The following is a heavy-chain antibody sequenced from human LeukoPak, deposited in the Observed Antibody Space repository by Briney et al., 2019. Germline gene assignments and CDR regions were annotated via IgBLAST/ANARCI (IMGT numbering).Heavy chain of an antibody. J-gene: IGHJ4*02. CDR3: ARENPSGYYNRPIDY. Sequence: SETLSLTCTVSGGSISSYYWSWIRQPPGKGLEWIGDIYYSGSIKYNHSLKSRVTMSVDTSKNQFSLKLSSVTAADTAIYYCARENPSGYYNRPIDYWGQGTLVTVSS. CDR1: GGSISSYY. CDR2: IYYSGSI. D-gene: IGHD3-22*01. V-gene: IGHV4-59*01.